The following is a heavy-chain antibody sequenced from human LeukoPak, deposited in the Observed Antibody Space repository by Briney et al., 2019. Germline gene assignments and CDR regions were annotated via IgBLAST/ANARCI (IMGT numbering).Heavy chain of an antibody. D-gene: IGHD3-10*01. J-gene: IGHJ4*02. CDR2: ISSDGSDK. CDR3: AKAEGSGNQPFKY. V-gene: IGHV3-30-3*01. CDR1: GFRFSDYG. Sequence: PGGSLRLSCAVSGFRFSDYGLHWVRQAPGKGLEWVTVISSDGSDKDYADSVKGRFTISRDNSKNTLYLQMNSLRAEDTAVYSCAKAEGSGNQPFKYWGQGTLVTVSS.